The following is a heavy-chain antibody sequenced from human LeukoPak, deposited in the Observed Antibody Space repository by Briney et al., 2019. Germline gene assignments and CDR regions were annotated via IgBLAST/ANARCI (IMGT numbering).Heavy chain of an antibody. V-gene: IGHV7-4-1*02. CDR3: ARDLTTMVADDTFDI. Sequence: ASVKVSCKASGYTFTSYTMNWVRQAPGQGLEWMGWINTNTGNPTYAQDFTGRFVFSLDTSVSTTYLQISSLKAEDTAVYYCARDLTTMVADDTFDIWGQGTMVTVSS. D-gene: IGHD4/OR15-4a*01. J-gene: IGHJ3*02. CDR2: INTNTGNP. CDR1: GYTFTSYT.